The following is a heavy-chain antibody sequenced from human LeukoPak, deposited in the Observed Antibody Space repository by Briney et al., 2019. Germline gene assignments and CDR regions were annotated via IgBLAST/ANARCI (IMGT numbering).Heavy chain of an antibody. Sequence: ASVKVSCKASGYTFTSYYMHWVRQAPGQGLEWMGIINPSGGSTSYAQKFQGRVTMTRDTSTSTVYMELSSLRSEDTAVYYCARDIYSRNWNYWFDPWGQGTLVTVSS. J-gene: IGHJ5*02. CDR3: ARDIYSRNWNYWFDP. CDR1: GYTFTSYY. V-gene: IGHV1-46*01. CDR2: INPSGGST. D-gene: IGHD1-7*01.